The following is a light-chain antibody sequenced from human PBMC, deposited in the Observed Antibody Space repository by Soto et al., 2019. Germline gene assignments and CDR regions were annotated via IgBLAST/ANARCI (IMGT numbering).Light chain of an antibody. CDR3: QQYNNWPSWT. CDR1: QSVSSN. CDR2: GAS. V-gene: IGKV3-15*01. J-gene: IGKJ1*01. Sequence: EIVMTQSPATLSVSPGERASLSCRASQSVSSNLAWYQQKPGQAPRLLIYGASTRVTGIPGRFSGSGSVTEFTLTISSLHSEYLSVYYCQQYNNWPSWTFSQGTKGEIK.